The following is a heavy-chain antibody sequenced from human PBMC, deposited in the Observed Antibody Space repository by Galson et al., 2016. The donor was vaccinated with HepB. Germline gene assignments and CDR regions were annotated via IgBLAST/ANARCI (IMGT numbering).Heavy chain of an antibody. CDR3: ARCAGNCYLPSGAFDI. V-gene: IGHV3-30*03. J-gene: IGHJ3*02. Sequence: SLRLSCAASGFTFSSYGMHWVRQAPGKGLEWVAVISDDGRHKYYADSVRGRFTISRDNSKNTLFLQMNSLVFEDTALYYCARCAGNCYLPSGAFDIWGQGTTVIVSS. CDR1: GFTFSSYG. D-gene: IGHD1-1*01. CDR2: ISDDGRHK.